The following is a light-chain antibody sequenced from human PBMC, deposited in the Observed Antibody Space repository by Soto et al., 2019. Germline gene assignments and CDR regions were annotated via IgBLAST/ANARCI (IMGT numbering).Light chain of an antibody. V-gene: IGKV1-39*01. J-gene: IGKJ1*01. Sequence: DIQITQSKSSLSASVGDRVTITCRASQIITTYLNWYRQKPGKAPKLLIYAASSLQSGVPSRFSGSGSETEFTLSISSLQPEDFATYFCQQYYSYPLTFGQGTKVDIK. CDR2: AAS. CDR3: QQYYSYPLT. CDR1: QIITTY.